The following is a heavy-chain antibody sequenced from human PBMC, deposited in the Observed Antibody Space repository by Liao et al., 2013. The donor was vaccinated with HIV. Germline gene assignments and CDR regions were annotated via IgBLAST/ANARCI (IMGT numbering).Heavy chain of an antibody. CDR3: ARPPRGYSYGVYFDY. CDR1: GGSFSGYY. Sequence: QVQLQQWGAGLLKPSETLSLTCAVYGGSFSGYYWSWIRQPPGKGLEWIGEINHSGSTNYNPSLKSRVTISVDTSKNQFSLKLSSVTAADTAVYYCARPPRGYSYGVYFDYWGQGTLVTVSS. D-gene: IGHD5-18*01. CDR2: INHSGST. V-gene: IGHV4-34*01. J-gene: IGHJ4*02.